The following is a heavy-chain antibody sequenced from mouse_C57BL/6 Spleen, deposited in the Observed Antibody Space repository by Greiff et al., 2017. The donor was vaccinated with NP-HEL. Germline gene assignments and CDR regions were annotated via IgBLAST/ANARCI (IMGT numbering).Heavy chain of an antibody. CDR1: GYTFTSYT. CDR3: AKLGRDWYFDV. V-gene: IGHV1-4*01. D-gene: IGHD4-1*01. J-gene: IGHJ1*03. Sequence: QVQLKESGAELARPGASVKMSCKASGYTFTSYTMHWVKQRPGQGLEWIGYINPSSGYTKYNQKFKDKATLTADKSSSTAYMQLSSLTSEDSAVYYCAKLGRDWYFDVWGTGTTVTVSS. CDR2: INPSSGYT.